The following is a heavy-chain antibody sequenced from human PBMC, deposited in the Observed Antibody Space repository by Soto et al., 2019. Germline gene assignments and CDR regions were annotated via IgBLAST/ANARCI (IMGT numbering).Heavy chain of an antibody. V-gene: IGHV1-69*06. Sequence: QMQLVQSGTEVKKSGSSVKVSCKASGGTSSNFVITWVRQVPGQGLEWLGGILPMFGAVKYAQKFQDRLTITADRSTKTAAMELGSLRPEDTAVYYCARPKRSGYDRGVSYYHTMDVWGHGTTVTVS. CDR1: GGTSSNFV. CDR3: ARPKRSGYDRGVSYYHTMDV. D-gene: IGHD3-3*01. CDR2: ILPMFGAV. J-gene: IGHJ6*02.